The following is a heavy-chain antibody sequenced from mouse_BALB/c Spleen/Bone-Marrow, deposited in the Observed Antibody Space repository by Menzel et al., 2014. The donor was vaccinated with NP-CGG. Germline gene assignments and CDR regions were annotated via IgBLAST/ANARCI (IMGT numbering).Heavy chain of an antibody. CDR1: GFAFSSYD. J-gene: IGHJ4*01. CDR2: ISSGGGST. V-gene: IGHV5-12-1*01. CDR3: ARHEDGYYDAMDY. D-gene: IGHD2-3*01. Sequence: DVQLVESGGGLVKPGGSLKLSCAASGFAFSSYDMSWVRQTPEKRLEWVAYISSGGGSTYYPDTVKGRFTISRDNAKNTLYLQMSSLKSEDTAMYYCARHEDGYYDAMDYWGQATSFTVTS.